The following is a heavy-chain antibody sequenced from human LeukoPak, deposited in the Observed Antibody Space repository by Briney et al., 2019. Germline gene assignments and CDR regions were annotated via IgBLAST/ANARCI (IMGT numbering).Heavy chain of an antibody. D-gene: IGHD4-17*01. CDR2: IYPGDSDT. CDR1: GCRFSTYW. J-gene: IGHJ4*02. CDR3: ARRAYGDYIDYFDS. Sequence: GESLQISLKGSGCRFSTYWIGWVRQMPGKGLEWMGIIYPGDSDTRYSPSFQGQVTISADKSISTAYLQWSSLKASDTAIYYCARRAYGDYIDYFDSWGQGTLVTVSS. V-gene: IGHV5-51*01.